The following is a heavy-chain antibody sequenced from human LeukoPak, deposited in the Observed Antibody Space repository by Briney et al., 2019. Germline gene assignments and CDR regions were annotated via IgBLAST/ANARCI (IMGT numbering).Heavy chain of an antibody. CDR1: GHTFTAYY. J-gene: IGHJ4*02. D-gene: IGHD5-12*01. V-gene: IGHV1-2*02. Sequence: ASVKVSCKASGHTFTAYYMHWVRQAPGQGLEWMGWINPDNGGTNYAQKFQGRVTMTRDMSISTAHMELSRLRSDATAVYYCARDPSNSGYDYLYYFDYWGQGTLVTVSS. CDR3: ARDPSNSGYDYLYYFDY. CDR2: INPDNGGT.